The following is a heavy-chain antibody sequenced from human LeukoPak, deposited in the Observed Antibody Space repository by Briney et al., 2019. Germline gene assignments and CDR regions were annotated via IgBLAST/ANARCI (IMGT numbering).Heavy chain of an antibody. CDR3: ARAAILSIAVAGAAFDI. V-gene: IGHV3-23*01. CDR1: GLTFSSYA. Sequence: GGSLRLSCAASGLTFSSYAMSWVRQAPGKGLEWVSAISGSGGSTYYADSVKGRFTISRDNSKNTLYLQMNSLRAEDTAVYYCARAAILSIAVAGAAFDIWGQGTMVTASS. J-gene: IGHJ3*02. CDR2: ISGSGGST. D-gene: IGHD6-19*01.